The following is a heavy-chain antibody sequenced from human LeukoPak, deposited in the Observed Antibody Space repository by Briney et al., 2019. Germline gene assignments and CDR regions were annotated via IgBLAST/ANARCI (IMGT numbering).Heavy chain of an antibody. CDR2: IKQDGSEK. D-gene: IGHD3-22*01. J-gene: IGHJ4*02. V-gene: IGHV3-7*03. CDR3: TTDLITMIVARDY. CDR1: GFTFSSYW. Sequence: GGSLRLSCAASGFTFSSYWMSWVRQAPGKGLEWVANIKQDGSEKYYVDSVKGRFTISRDNAKNSLNLQMNSLKTEDTAVYYCTTDLITMIVARDYWGQGTLVTVSS.